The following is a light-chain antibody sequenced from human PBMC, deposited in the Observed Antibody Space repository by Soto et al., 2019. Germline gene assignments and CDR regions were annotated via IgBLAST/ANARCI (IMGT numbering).Light chain of an antibody. Sequence: QPALTQPRSVSGSPGQSVTISCTGTSSDVGGYNYVSWYQQHPGKAPKLMIYDVSKRPSGVPDRFSGSKSGNTASLTISGLQAEDEADYYCCSYAGSYDVVFGGGTKLTVL. CDR1: SSDVGGYNY. V-gene: IGLV2-11*01. J-gene: IGLJ2*01. CDR2: DVS. CDR3: CSYAGSYDVV.